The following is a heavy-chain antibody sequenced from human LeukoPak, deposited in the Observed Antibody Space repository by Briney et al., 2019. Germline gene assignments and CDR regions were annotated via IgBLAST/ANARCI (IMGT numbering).Heavy chain of an antibody. D-gene: IGHD6-13*01. J-gene: IGHJ3*02. CDR1: GYTFTVYY. CDR3: ARDRSLYSSTWYVPRDGFDI. Sequence: ASVKVSCKASGYTFTVYYMHWVRQAPGQGLEWMGWINPNSGGTNYAQKFQGRVTMTRDTSISTAYMELSRLRSEDTAVYYCARDRSLYSSTWYVPRDGFDIWGQGTMVTVSS. CDR2: INPNSGGT. V-gene: IGHV1-2*02.